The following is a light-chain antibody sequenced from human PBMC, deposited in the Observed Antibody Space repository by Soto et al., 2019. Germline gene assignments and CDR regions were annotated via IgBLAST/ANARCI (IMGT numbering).Light chain of an antibody. CDR2: LGS. J-gene: IGKJ1*01. CDR3: MQALQTPWT. CDR1: QSLLHSNGYNY. V-gene: IGKV2-28*01. Sequence: DIVMTQSPLSLPVTPGEPASISCRSSQSLLHSNGYNYLDWYLQKPGQSPQVLIYLGSYRASGVPDRFSGSGSGTDFTLKISRMEAEDVGVYYCMQALQTPWTFGQGTKVEIK.